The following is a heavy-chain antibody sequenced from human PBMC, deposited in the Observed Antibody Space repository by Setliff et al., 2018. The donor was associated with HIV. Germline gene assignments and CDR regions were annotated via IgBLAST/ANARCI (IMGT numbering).Heavy chain of an antibody. CDR3: ARHRGSSSGGPGKIDY. CDR2: IYYSGST. D-gene: IGHD3-10*01. J-gene: IGHJ4*02. V-gene: IGHV4-39*01. Sequence: SETLSPTCTVSGGSISSSSYYWGWIRQPPGRGLEWIGSIYYSGSTHYNPSLKSRVTISVDTSKNQFSLKLSSVSAADTAVYYCARHRGSSSGGPGKIDYWGQGTLVTVSS. CDR1: GGSISSSSYY.